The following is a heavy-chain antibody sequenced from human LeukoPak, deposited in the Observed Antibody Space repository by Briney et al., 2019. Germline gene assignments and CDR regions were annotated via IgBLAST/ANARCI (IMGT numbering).Heavy chain of an antibody. V-gene: IGHV3-11*04. CDR2: IGLHGYPL. Sequence: GGSLRLSCAVSGFTFNIYYMSWIRQAPGKGLEWISYIGLHGYPLDYADSVKGRFTISRDNAKNSLYLDMSSLTAEDTAVYYCARKDFSSGSFTYWGQGTLVTVSS. D-gene: IGHD3-22*01. J-gene: IGHJ4*02. CDR1: GFTFNIYY. CDR3: ARKDFSSGSFTY.